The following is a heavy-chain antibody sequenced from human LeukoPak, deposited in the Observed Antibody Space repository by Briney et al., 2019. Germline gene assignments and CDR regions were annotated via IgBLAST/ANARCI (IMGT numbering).Heavy chain of an antibody. Sequence: GESLKISCKGSGYSFTNYWIAWVRQMPGEGLEWMGIIYPGDSDTRYSPSFQGQVTISVDNSISNAYLQWSSLKVSDTAIYFCARGQRWEPYQSAFDFWGQGTMVTVSS. D-gene: IGHD1-26*01. V-gene: IGHV5-51*01. CDR3: ARGQRWEPYQSAFDF. J-gene: IGHJ3*01. CDR1: GYSFTNYW. CDR2: IYPGDSDT.